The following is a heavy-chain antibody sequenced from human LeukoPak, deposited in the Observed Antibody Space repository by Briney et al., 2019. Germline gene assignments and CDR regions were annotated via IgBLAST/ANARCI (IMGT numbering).Heavy chain of an antibody. D-gene: IGHD3-22*01. CDR1: GYTFTGYY. Sequence: ASVKVSCKASGYTFTGYYMHWVRQAPGQGLEWMGWINPNSGGTNYAQKFQGRVTMTRDTSISTAYMEPSRLRSDDTAVYYCARDLSDHYDSSGYGLDYWGQGTLVTVSS. CDR2: INPNSGGT. J-gene: IGHJ4*02. V-gene: IGHV1-2*02. CDR3: ARDLSDHYDSSGYGLDY.